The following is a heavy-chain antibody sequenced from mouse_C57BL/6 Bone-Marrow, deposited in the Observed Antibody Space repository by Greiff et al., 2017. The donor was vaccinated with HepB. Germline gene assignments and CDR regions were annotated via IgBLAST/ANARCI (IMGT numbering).Heavy chain of an antibody. J-gene: IGHJ2*01. V-gene: IGHV1-76*01. Sequence: VQLQQSGAELVRPGASVKLSCKASGYTFTDYYINWVKQRPGQGLEWIARIYPGSGNTYYNEKFKGKATLTAEKYSSTAYMQLSSLTSEDSAVYFCARKWDYFDYWGQGTTLTVSS. CDR1: GYTFTDYY. CDR3: ARKWDYFDY. CDR2: IYPGSGNT.